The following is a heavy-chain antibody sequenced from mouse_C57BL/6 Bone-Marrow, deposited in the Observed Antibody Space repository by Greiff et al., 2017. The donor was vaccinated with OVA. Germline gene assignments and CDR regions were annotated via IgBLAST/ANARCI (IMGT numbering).Heavy chain of an antibody. D-gene: IGHD1-1*01. J-gene: IGHJ1*03. V-gene: IGHV1-81*01. CDR3: ARGTTVVATDFDV. CDR2: IYPRSGNT. Sequence: VQLQQSGAELARPGASVKLSCKASGYTFTSYGISWVKQRTGQGLEWIGEIYPRSGNTYYNEKFKGKATLTADKSSSTAYMELRSLTSEDSAVYFCARGTTVVATDFDVWGTGTTVTVSS. CDR1: GYTFTSYG.